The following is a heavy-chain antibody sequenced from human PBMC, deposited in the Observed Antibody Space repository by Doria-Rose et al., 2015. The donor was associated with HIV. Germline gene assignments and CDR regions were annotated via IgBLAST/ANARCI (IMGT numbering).Heavy chain of an antibody. V-gene: IGHV2-26*01. Sequence: QITLKESGPVLVKPTEILTLTCTVSGVSLSSPGMGVSWIRQPPGKALEWLANIFSDDERSYKSSLKSRLTISGGTSKSQVVLTMTDMDPVDTATYYCARIKSSRWYHKYYFDFWGQGTLVIVSA. CDR3: ARIKSSRWYHKYYFDF. D-gene: IGHD6-13*01. CDR2: IFSDDER. J-gene: IGHJ4*02. CDR1: GVSLSSPGMG.